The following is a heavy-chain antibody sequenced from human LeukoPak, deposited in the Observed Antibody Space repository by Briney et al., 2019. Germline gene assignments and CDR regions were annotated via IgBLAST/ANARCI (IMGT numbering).Heavy chain of an antibody. CDR2: IKQDGSEK. D-gene: IGHD1-14*01. J-gene: IGHJ4*02. CDR1: GFTFSSYW. Sequence: GGSLRLSCAASGFTFSSYWMSWVRQAPGKGLEWVANIKQDGSEKYYVDSVKGRFTISRDNANNLLYLQMNSLRGEDTAVYYCTRDRSRAEDDWGQGTLVTVSS. V-gene: IGHV3-7*01. CDR3: TRDRSRAEDD.